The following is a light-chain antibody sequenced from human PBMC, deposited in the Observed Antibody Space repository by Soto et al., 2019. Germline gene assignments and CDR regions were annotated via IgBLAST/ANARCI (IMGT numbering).Light chain of an antibody. CDR1: SSDVGGYNY. CDR2: DVS. V-gene: IGLV2-14*01. J-gene: IGLJ1*01. Sequence: QSVLTQPASVSGSPGQSITISCTGTSSDVGGYNYVSWYQQHPGKAPKLMIYDVSNRPSAVSNRFSGSKSGNTASPAISGLQPEDQADYYSSSYTSSSTPLVFGTGTKLTVL. CDR3: SSYTSSSTPLV.